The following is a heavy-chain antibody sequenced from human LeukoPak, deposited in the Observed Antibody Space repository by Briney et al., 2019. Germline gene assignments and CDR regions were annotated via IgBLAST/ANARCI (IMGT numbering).Heavy chain of an antibody. CDR1: GYTFTSYY. CDR3: ARDPSPVYSSGWYPDY. V-gene: IGHV1-46*01. CDR2: INPSGGST. D-gene: IGHD6-19*01. J-gene: IGHJ4*02. Sequence: ASVKVSCKASGYTFTSYYMHWVRQAPGQGLEWMGIINPSGGSTSYAQKFQGRVTMTRDTSTSTVYMELSSLRSGDTAVYYCARDPSPVYSSGWYPDYWGQGTLVTVSS.